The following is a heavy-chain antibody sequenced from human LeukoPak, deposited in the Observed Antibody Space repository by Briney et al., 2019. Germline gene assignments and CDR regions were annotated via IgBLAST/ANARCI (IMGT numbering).Heavy chain of an antibody. J-gene: IGHJ4*02. Sequence: SETLSLTCTVSGGSISSGGYYWNWIRQPPGRDLEWIGYIYYSGSTYYNPSLKSRVTISVDTSKNQFSLKLSSVTAADTAVYYCARHGYDFWSGYSQYYFDYWGQGTLVTVSS. CDR2: IYYSGST. CDR3: ARHGYDFWSGYSQYYFDY. V-gene: IGHV4-30-2*03. D-gene: IGHD3-3*01. CDR1: GGSISSGGYY.